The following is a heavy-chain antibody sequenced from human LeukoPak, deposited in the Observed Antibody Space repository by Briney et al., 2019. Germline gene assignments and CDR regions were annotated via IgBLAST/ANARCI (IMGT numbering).Heavy chain of an antibody. CDR2: ITTTGDRI. Sequence: GGSLRLSCAASGFTFINAWMAWVRQAPGKGLEWISYITTTGDRIQYADSVKGRFTISRDNAKNSLYLEMNSLRAEDTGVYFCARDTKDYWGQGTLVVVSS. D-gene: IGHD2-2*01. CDR1: GFTFINAW. CDR3: ARDTKDY. V-gene: IGHV3-48*04. J-gene: IGHJ4*02.